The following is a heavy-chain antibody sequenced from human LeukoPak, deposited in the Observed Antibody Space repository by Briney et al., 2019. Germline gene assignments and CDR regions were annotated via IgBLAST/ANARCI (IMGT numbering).Heavy chain of an antibody. V-gene: IGHV1-2*02. Sequence: GASVKVSCKASGYTFTGYYMHWVRQAPGQGLEWMGWINPNSGGTNYAQKFQGRVTMTRDTSISTAYMELSRLRSDDTAVYYCARRAMVRGPRWFDPWGQGTLVTVSS. CDR2: INPNSGGT. D-gene: IGHD3-10*01. CDR3: ARRAMVRGPRWFDP. J-gene: IGHJ5*02. CDR1: GYTFTGYY.